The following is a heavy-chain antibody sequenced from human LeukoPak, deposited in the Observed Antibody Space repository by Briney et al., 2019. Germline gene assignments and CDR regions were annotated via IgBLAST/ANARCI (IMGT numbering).Heavy chain of an antibody. Sequence: GESLKTSCKVSGYIFSNYWIGWVRQMPGKGLEWMGIIYPGDSDSRYSPSFQGQVTLSVDKSINTAYLQWSSLKASDTAMYYCARSMTTVTPLDYWGQGTLVTVSS. CDR3: ARSMTTVTPLDY. CDR1: GYIFSNYW. D-gene: IGHD4-17*01. J-gene: IGHJ4*02. CDR2: IYPGDSDS. V-gene: IGHV5-51*01.